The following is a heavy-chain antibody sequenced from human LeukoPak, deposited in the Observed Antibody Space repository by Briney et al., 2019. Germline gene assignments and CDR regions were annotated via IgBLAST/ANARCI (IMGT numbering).Heavy chain of an antibody. CDR3: ARLYCGADCYPDY. CDR1: GYSISSGYY. V-gene: IGHV4-38-2*01. CDR2: IYHSGST. J-gene: IGHJ4*02. Sequence: SETLSLTXAVSGYSISSGYYWGWIRQPPGKGLEWIGSIYHSGSTYYNPSLKSRVTISVDTSKNQFSLKLSSVTAADTAVYYSARLYCGADCYPDYWGQGTLVTVSS. D-gene: IGHD2-21*01.